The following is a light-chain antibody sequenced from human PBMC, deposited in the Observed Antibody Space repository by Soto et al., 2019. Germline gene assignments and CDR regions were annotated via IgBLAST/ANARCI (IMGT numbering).Light chain of an antibody. V-gene: IGKV1-5*01. CDR3: QQYHSYST. Sequence: DIQMTQSPSTLSASVGDRVTITCRASETIRNWLAWYQHKPGKAPKILIYDATTLESGVPSRFSGSGSGTDFTLTINSLQPDDFATYYSQQYHSYSTFGQGTNVEVK. CDR2: DAT. J-gene: IGKJ1*01. CDR1: ETIRNW.